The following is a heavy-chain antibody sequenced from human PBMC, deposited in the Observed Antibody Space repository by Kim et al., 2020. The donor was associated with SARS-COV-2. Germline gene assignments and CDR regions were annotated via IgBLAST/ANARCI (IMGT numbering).Heavy chain of an antibody. J-gene: IGHJ4*02. V-gene: IGHV4-4*02. CDR1: GGSISSSNW. CDR2: IYHSGST. D-gene: IGHD3-9*01. CDR3: ARVHYDILTGYYGFDY. Sequence: SETLSLTCAVSGGSISSSNWWSWVRQPPGKGLEWIGEIYHSGSTNYNPSLKSRVTISVDKSKNQFSLKLSSVTAADTAVYYCARVHYDILTGYYGFDYWGQGTLVTVSS.